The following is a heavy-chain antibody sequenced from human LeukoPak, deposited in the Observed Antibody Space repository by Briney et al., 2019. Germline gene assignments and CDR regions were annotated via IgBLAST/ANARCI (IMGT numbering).Heavy chain of an antibody. CDR2: ISGSGGST. D-gene: IGHD3-22*01. CDR3: ARDAEVFDGSAYYDVLDI. J-gene: IGHJ3*02. Sequence: GGSLRLSCAASGFTFSSYAMSWVRQAPGKGLEWVSAISGSGGSTYYADSVKGRFTISRDNSKNTLYLQMNSLRAEDTAVYYCARDAEVFDGSAYYDVLDIWGQGTMVTVSS. V-gene: IGHV3-23*01. CDR1: GFTFSSYA.